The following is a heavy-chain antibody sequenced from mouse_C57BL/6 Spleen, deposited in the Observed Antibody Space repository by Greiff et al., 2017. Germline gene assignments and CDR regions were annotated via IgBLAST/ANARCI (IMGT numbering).Heavy chain of an antibody. V-gene: IGHV2-9-1*01. Sequence: QVQLQQSGPGLVAPSQSLSITCTVSGFSLTSYAISWVRQPPGKGLAWLGVLWTGGGTNYNSALKSRLSISKDNSKSQVFLKMNSLQTDDTARYYGARNNGSYYSNYGGVAYWGQGTLVTVSA. CDR2: LWTGGGT. CDR1: GFSLTSYA. D-gene: IGHD2-5*01. CDR3: ARNNGSYYSNYGGVAY. J-gene: IGHJ3*01.